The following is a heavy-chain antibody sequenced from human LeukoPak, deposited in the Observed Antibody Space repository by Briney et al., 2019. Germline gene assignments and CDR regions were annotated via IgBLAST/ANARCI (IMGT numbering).Heavy chain of an antibody. CDR3: ARLAGLGRWLQFTH. Sequence: SETLSLTCSVSGASVTTSKTYWGWIRQPPGKGLEWIGTAYYGGSSYYKTSLKSRVTISFDTTKNHSSLTLASVTAADTAVYSCARLAGLGRWLQFTHWGQGILVTVSS. D-gene: IGHD5-24*01. CDR2: AYYGGSS. V-gene: IGHV4-39*02. CDR1: GASVTTSKTY. J-gene: IGHJ1*01.